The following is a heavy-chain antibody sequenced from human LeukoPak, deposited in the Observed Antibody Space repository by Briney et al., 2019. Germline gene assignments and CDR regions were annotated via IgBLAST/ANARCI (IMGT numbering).Heavy chain of an antibody. CDR2: IYYSGST. J-gene: IGHJ2*01. D-gene: IGHD3-9*01. Sequence: PSETLSLTCTVSGGSISSYYWSWIRQPPGKGLEWIGYIYYSGSTNYNPSLKSRVTISVDTSKNQFSLKLSSVTAADTAVYYCARHGPDSGYFDWLTYWYFDLWGRGTLVTVSS. CDR1: GGSISSYY. V-gene: IGHV4-59*08. CDR3: ARHGPDSGYFDWLTYWYFDL.